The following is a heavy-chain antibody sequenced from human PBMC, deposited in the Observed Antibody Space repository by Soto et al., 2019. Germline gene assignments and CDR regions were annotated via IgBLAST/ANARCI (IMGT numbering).Heavy chain of an antibody. D-gene: IGHD4-17*01. J-gene: IGHJ4*02. Sequence: PSETLSLTCTVSGGSISGGGYYWSWIRQHPGKGLEWIGYIYYSGSTFYNPSLKSRVTISVDTSKKQFSLKLSSVTAADTAVYYCARLHDYGDPYYFDYWGQGTLVTVSS. CDR1: GGSISGGGYY. CDR2: IYYSGST. CDR3: ARLHDYGDPYYFDY. V-gene: IGHV4-31*03.